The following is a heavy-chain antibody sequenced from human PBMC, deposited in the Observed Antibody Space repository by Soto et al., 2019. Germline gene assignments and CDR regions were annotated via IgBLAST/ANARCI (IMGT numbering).Heavy chain of an antibody. D-gene: IGHD2-8*01. V-gene: IGHV1-18*01. J-gene: IGHJ6*02. CDR2: ISAYNGNT. CDR3: ARAGYCTNGVCRSMDV. Sequence: WASVKVSCKASGYTFTSYGISWVRQAPGQGLEWMGWISAYNGNTNYAQKLQGRVTMTTDTSTSTAYMELRSLRSDDTAVYYCARAGYCTNGVCRSMDVWGQGTTVTVSS. CDR1: GYTFTSYG.